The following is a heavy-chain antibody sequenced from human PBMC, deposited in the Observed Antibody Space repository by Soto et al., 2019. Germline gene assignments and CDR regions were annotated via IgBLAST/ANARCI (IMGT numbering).Heavy chain of an antibody. CDR3: AKAHSISRTNLDY. CDR1: GFTFSSYA. V-gene: IGHV3-23*01. Sequence: PGGSLRLSCAASGFTFSSYAMSWVRQAPGKGLEWVSGVSGGGGSKYYADSVKGRFTISRDNSKNTLYLQMNSLRAEDTVVYYCAKAHSISRTNLDYWGQGTQVTVSS. J-gene: IGHJ4*02. CDR2: VSGGGGSK. D-gene: IGHD3-3*02.